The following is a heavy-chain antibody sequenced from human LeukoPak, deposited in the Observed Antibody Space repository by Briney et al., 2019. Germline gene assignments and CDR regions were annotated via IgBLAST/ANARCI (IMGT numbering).Heavy chain of an antibody. CDR2: ISGNAADT. CDR3: AKMGGVSESNARTFDP. D-gene: IGHD3-16*01. J-gene: IGHJ5*02. V-gene: IGHV3-23*01. CDR1: GFIFRDFS. Sequence: HPGGSLRLSCSVSGFIFRDFSMSWVRQAPGKGLEWVSAISGNAADTFYADSVKGRFTISRDNYKNTLYLQMKSLRVEDTALYHCAKMGGVSESNARTFDPWGQGTLVTVSS.